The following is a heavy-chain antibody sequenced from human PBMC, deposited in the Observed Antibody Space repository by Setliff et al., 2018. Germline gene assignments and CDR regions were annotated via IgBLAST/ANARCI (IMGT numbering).Heavy chain of an antibody. V-gene: IGHV4-4*09. CDR3: ARSGMPRLLYVGY. J-gene: IGHJ4*02. Sequence: PSETLSLTCTVSGGSISGHYWSWIRQPPGKGLEWIGYIYSSGNDYYNPSLQSRATISVDMSQNQFSLRLSSLTAADTAVYYCARSGMPRLLYVGYWGLGTLVTVSS. CDR2: IYSSGND. D-gene: IGHD2-21*01. CDR1: GGSISGHY.